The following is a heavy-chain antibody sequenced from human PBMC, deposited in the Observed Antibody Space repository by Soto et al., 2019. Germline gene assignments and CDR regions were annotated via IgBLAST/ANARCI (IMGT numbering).Heavy chain of an antibody. CDR2: ISGSGGST. J-gene: IGHJ1*01. CDR3: AKDMFSQQLVPSGAEYFQH. D-gene: IGHD6-13*01. CDR1: GFTFSSYA. V-gene: IGHV3-23*01. Sequence: GGSLRLSCAASGFTFSSYAMSWVRQAPGKGLEWVSAISGSGGSTYYADSVKGRFTISRDNSKNTLYLQMNSLRAEDTAVYYCAKDMFSQQLVPSGAEYFQHWGQGTLVTVSS.